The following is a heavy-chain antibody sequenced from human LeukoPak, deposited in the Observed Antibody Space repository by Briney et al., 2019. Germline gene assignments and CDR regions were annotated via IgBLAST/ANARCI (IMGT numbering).Heavy chain of an antibody. J-gene: IGHJ2*01. CDR1: GFTFSSYA. CDR2: ISGSGGST. CDR3: AKDRHYYDSSGYYYWNFDL. Sequence: GGSLRLSCAASGFTFSSYAMSWVRQAPWKGLEWVSAISGSGGSTYYADSVKGRFTISRDNSKNTLYLQMNSLRAEDTAVYYCAKDRHYYDSSGYYYWNFDLWGRGTLVTVSS. V-gene: IGHV3-23*01. D-gene: IGHD3-22*01.